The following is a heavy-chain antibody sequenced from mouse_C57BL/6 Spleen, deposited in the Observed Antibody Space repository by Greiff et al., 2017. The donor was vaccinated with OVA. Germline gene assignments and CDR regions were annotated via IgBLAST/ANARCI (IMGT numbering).Heavy chain of an antibody. Sequence: QVQLQQPGAELVKPGASVKLSCKASGYTFTSYWMHWVKQRPGRGLEWIGRIDPNSGGTKYNEKFKSKATLTVDKPSSTAYMQLSSLTSEDSAVYDGARDYYGSSYPYAMDYWGQGTSVTVSS. CDR1: GYTFTSYW. CDR3: ARDYYGSSYPYAMDY. V-gene: IGHV1-72*01. J-gene: IGHJ4*01. CDR2: IDPNSGGT. D-gene: IGHD1-1*01.